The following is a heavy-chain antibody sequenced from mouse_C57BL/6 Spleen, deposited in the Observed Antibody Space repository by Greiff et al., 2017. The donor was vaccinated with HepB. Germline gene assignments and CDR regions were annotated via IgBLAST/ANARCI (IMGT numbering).Heavy chain of an antibody. J-gene: IGHJ4*01. CDR3: TRYYGGVDYAMDY. D-gene: IGHD1-1*01. CDR1: GYTFTDYE. Sequence: QVQLKQSGAELVRPGASVTLSCKASGYTFTDYEMHWVKQTPVHGLEWIGAIDPETGGTAYNQKFKGKAILTADKSSSTAYMELRSLTSEDSAVYYCTRYYGGVDYAMDYWGQGTSVTVSS. CDR2: IDPETGGT. V-gene: IGHV1-15*01.